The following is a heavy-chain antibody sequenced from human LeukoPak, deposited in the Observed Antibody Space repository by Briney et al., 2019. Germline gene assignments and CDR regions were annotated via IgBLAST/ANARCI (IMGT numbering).Heavy chain of an antibody. CDR2: ISFDGSAK. Sequence: GRSLRLSCAASGFTFSNYGMHWVRQAPGKGLEWVSVISFDGSAKYYADSVKGRFTISRDNSKNTLYLQMNSLRAEDTAVYYCAKSHDHDYWGQGTLVTVSS. CDR1: GFTFSNYG. V-gene: IGHV3-30*18. CDR3: AKSHDHDY. J-gene: IGHJ4*02. D-gene: IGHD1-1*01.